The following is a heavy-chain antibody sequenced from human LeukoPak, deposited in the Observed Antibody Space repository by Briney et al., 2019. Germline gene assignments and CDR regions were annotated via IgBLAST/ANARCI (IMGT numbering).Heavy chain of an antibody. CDR2: INPNSGGT. V-gene: IGHV1-2*02. J-gene: IGHJ3*02. CDR3: ARGITMDQIPWDAFDI. CDR1: GYTFTGYY. D-gene: IGHD3-10*01. Sequence: ASVKVSCKASGYTFTGYYMHWVRQAPGQGLEWMGWINPNSGGTNYAQKLQGRVTMTTDTSTTTAYMELRSLRSDDTAVYYCARGITMDQIPWDAFDIWGQGTMVTVSS.